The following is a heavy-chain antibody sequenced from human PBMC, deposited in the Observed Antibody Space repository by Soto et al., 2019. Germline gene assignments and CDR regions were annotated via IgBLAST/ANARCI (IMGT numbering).Heavy chain of an antibody. V-gene: IGHV3-23*01. J-gene: IGHJ6*03. CDR2: ISGSGGST. CDR1: GFTFSSYA. CDR3: AKDIEQLKNYYYDYMDV. D-gene: IGHD6-6*01. Sequence: EVQLLESGGGLVQPGGSLRLSCAASGFTFSSYAMSWVRQAPGKGLEWVSAISGSGGSTYYADSVKGRFTISRDNSKNTLYLQMNSLRAEDTAVYYCAKDIEQLKNYYYDYMDVWGKGTTVTVSS.